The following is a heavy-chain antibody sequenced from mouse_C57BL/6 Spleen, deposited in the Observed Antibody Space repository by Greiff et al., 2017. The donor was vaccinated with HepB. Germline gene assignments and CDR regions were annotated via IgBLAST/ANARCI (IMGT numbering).Heavy chain of an antibody. CDR3: ARDRTGYWYFDV. CDR2: INYDGSST. Sequence: EVHLVESEGGLVQPGSSMKLSCTASGFTFSDYYMAWVRQVPEKGLEWVANINYDGSSTYYLDSLKSRFIISRANAKNILYLQMSSLKSEDTATYYCARDRTGYWYFDVWGTGTTVTVSS. CDR1: GFTFSDYY. D-gene: IGHD4-1*01. J-gene: IGHJ1*03. V-gene: IGHV5-16*01.